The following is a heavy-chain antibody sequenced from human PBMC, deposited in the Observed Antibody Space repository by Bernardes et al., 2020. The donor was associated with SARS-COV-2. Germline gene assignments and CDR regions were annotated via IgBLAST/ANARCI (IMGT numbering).Heavy chain of an antibody. J-gene: IGHJ6*02. CDR3: ARALMVRGVIIPETAYYYYYGMDV. D-gene: IGHD3-10*01. V-gene: IGHV1-2*02. CDR2: INPNSGGT. CDR1: GYTFTGYY. Sequence: ASVKVSCKASGYTFTGYYMHWVRQAPGQGLEWMGWINPNSGGTNYAQKFQGRVTMTRDTSISTAYMELSRLRSDDTAVYYCARALMVRGVIIPETAYYYYYGMDVWGQGTTVTVS.